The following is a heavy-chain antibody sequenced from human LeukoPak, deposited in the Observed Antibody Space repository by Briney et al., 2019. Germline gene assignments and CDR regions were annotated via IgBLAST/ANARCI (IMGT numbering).Heavy chain of an antibody. CDR2: VYSSGSA. D-gene: IGHD1-20*01. V-gene: IGHV4-4*07. CDR3: ARDEYDWIKHNPRAFDI. Sequence: SETLSLTCTVSGGSISSYYWNWIRQPAGKGLEWIGRVYSSGSANYNPSLKSRVTMSVDMSKNQFSLKLSSVNAADTAIYYCARDEYDWIKHNPRAFDIWGQGTMVTVSS. CDR1: GGSISSYY. J-gene: IGHJ3*02.